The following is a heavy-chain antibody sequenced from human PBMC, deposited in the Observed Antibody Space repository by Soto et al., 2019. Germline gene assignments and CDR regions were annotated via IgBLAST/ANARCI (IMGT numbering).Heavy chain of an antibody. CDR1: GFSLSTSGVG. Sequence: QITLKESGPTLVKPTQTLTLTCTFSGFSLSTSGVGVGWIRQPPRKALEWLALIYWDDDKRYSPSLKSRLTIAKDTSKNQVALTMTNIDPVDTATYYCATGIRGTFFVWGQGTLVTVSS. D-gene: IGHD3-10*01. CDR3: ATGIRGTFFV. V-gene: IGHV2-5*02. J-gene: IGHJ1*01. CDR2: IYWDDDK.